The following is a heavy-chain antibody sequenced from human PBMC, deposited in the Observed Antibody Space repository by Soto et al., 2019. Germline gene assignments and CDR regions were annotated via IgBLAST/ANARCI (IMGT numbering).Heavy chain of an antibody. CDR1: GFTFSSYG. Sequence: PRLSCAASGFTFSSYGMHWVRQAPGKGLEWVAVFSYDGRNKYSADSVKGRFTVSRDNSKNTLYLQMNSLRAEDTAVYYCAKLPRGGYSGYDYYFDYWGQGTLVTVSS. CDR2: FSYDGRNK. D-gene: IGHD5-12*01. V-gene: IGHV3-30*18. J-gene: IGHJ4*02. CDR3: AKLPRGGYSGYDYYFDY.